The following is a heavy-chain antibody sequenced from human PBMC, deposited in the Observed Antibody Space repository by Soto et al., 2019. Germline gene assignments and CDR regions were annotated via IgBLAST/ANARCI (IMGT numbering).Heavy chain of an antibody. Sequence: SETLSLTCTVSGGSISSGGYYWSWIRQHPGKGLEWIGYIYYSGSTYYNPSLKSRVTISVDTSKNQFPLKLSSVTAADTAVYYCARYSGYDLYYYYGMDVFGQGTTVTFSS. CDR1: GGSISSGGYY. CDR2: IYYSGST. J-gene: IGHJ6*02. V-gene: IGHV4-31*03. CDR3: ARYSGYDLYYYYGMDV. D-gene: IGHD5-12*01.